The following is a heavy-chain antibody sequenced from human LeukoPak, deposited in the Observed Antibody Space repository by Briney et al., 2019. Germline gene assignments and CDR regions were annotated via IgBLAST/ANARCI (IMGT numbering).Heavy chain of an antibody. Sequence: SGGSLRLSCAASGFTFSSYAMSWVRQAPGKGLEWVSVISGSGGSTYYADSVKGRFTISRDNSKNTLYLQMNSLRAEDTAVYYCAPPVGVPGSPCWGQGTLVTVSS. D-gene: IGHD1-26*01. CDR2: ISGSGGST. CDR1: GFTFSSYA. J-gene: IGHJ4*02. CDR3: APPVGVPGSPC. V-gene: IGHV3-23*01.